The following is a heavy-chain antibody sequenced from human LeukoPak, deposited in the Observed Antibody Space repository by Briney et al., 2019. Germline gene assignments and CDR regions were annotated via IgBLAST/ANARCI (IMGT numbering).Heavy chain of an antibody. CDR3: SRDPGHSDY. CDR1: GFTFSDSY. D-gene: IGHD3-10*02. V-gene: IGHV3-11*01. Sequence: PGGSLRLSCAASGFTFSDSYMTWIRQAPGKGLELLSYISGSSSDVDYIDSVRGRFTISRDNAKNSLYLHMNSLTVEDTAVYYCSRDPGHSDYWGQGTLVTVSS. CDR2: ISGSSSDV. J-gene: IGHJ4*02.